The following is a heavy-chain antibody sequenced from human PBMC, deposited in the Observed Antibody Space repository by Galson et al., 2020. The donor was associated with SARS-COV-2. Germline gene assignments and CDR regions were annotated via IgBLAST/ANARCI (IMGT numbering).Heavy chain of an antibody. V-gene: IGHV1-18*01. CDR2: ISAYNGNT. D-gene: IGHD5-12*01. J-gene: IGHJ4*02. CDR1: GYTFTSYG. Sequence: ASVQVSCKASGYTFTSYGISWVRQDPGHGLEWMGSISAYNGNTNYAQKLQGRVTMTTDTSTSTAYMELRSLRSDDTAVYYCARSEATITYASDYWGQGTLVTVSS. CDR3: ARSEATITYASDY.